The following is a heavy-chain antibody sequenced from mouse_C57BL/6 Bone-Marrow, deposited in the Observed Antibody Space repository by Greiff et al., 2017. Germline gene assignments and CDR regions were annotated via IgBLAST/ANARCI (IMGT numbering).Heavy chain of an antibody. CDR2: INPGSGGT. V-gene: IGHV1-54*01. J-gene: IGHJ4*01. Sequence: VQRVESGAELVRPGTSVKVSCKASGYAFTNYLIEWVKQRPGQGLEWIGVINPGSGGTNYNEKFKGKETLTADKSSSTAYMQLSSLTSEDSAFYFSAHYDPYYAMDYWGQGTSVTVSS. CDR3: AHYDPYYAMDY. D-gene: IGHD2-4*01. CDR1: GYAFTNYL.